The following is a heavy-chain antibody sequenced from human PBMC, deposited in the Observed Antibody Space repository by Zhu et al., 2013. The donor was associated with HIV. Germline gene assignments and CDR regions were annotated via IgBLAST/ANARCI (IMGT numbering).Heavy chain of an antibody. J-gene: IGHJ5*02. CDR1: GYTLTELS. CDR2: FDPEDGET. D-gene: IGHD6-19*01. V-gene: IGHV1-24*01. CDR3: ATNSPSEYSSGWYSVARWFDP. Sequence: QVQLVQSGAEVKKPGASVKVSCKVSGYTLTELSMHWVRQAPGKGLEWMGGFDPEDGETIYAQKFQGRVTMTEDTSTDTAYMELSSLRSEDTAVYYCATNSPSEYSSGWYSVARWFDPWGQGTLVTVSS.